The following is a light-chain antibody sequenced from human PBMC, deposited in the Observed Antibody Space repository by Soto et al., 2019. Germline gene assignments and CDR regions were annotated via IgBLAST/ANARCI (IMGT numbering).Light chain of an antibody. V-gene: IGLV1-47*01. CDR2: QND. J-gene: IGLJ1*01. CDR1: TSNIGTNY. CDR3: VAWDDSLSGLV. Sequence: QSVLTQPPSVSGTPGQAVVISCSGGTSNIGTNYVYWFQQFPGTAPKLLIYQNDQRPSGVPERFSGSKSGTSASLAINGLRSEDEANYYCVAWDDSLSGLVFGTGTKLTVL.